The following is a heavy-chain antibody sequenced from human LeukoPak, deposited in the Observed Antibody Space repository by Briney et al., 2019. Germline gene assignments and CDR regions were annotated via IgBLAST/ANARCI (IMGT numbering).Heavy chain of an antibody. J-gene: IGHJ4*02. Sequence: ASVKVSCKASGYTFTSYGISWVRQAPGQGLEWMGWISAYNGNTNYAQKLQGRVTMTTDTSTSTAYMELSSLRSEDTAVYYCARELGYCSSTSSPCWDYWGQGTLVTVSS. CDR2: ISAYNGNT. V-gene: IGHV1-18*01. D-gene: IGHD2-2*01. CDR1: GYTFTSYG. CDR3: ARELGYCSSTSSPCWDY.